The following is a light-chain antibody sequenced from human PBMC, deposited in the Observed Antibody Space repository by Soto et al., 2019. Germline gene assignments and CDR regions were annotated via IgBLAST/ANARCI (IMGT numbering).Light chain of an antibody. Sequence: DIQMTQSPSTLSASVGDRVTITCRARQSISSWLAWYEQKPRKAPKLLIYKASSLESGVPSRFSGSRSGTEFTITIRRLQPDDFATYYCQQYRGTFGQGTKVEIK. V-gene: IGKV1-5*03. CDR3: QQYRGT. J-gene: IGKJ1*01. CDR2: KAS. CDR1: QSISSW.